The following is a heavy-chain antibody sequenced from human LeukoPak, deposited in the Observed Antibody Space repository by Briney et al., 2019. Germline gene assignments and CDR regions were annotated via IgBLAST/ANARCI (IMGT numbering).Heavy chain of an antibody. CDR1: GGSLSSYY. CDR2: IFYTGST. J-gene: IGHJ4*02. CDR3: ARGGRTVTTNFDY. Sequence: SETLSLTCTVSGGSLSSYYWSWLRQPPAKGLDWVGYIFYTGSTNYNPSLTRRATISVDTPQNHFFPTLSSVTAADTAVYYCARGGRTVTTNFDYWGQGTLVTVSS. V-gene: IGHV4-59*01. D-gene: IGHD4-17*01.